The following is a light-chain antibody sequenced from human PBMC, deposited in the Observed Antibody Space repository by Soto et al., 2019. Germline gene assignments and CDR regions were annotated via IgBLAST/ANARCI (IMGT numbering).Light chain of an antibody. J-gene: IGKJ3*01. Sequence: DSQMTQSPSSLSASVGDRVTITCRASQTISRYLNWYQQRPGKAPNLLIYSASSLQSGVPSRFSGSGSGTDFTLTISSLQPEDFATYYCQQLNSYPFTFGPGTKVDIK. V-gene: IGKV1-39*01. CDR1: QTISRY. CDR2: SAS. CDR3: QQLNSYPFT.